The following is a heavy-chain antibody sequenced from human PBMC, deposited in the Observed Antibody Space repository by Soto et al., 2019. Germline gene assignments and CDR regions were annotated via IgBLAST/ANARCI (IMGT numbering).Heavy chain of an antibody. Sequence: QVTLKESGPTLVKPTQTLTLTCTVSGLSLRTTGVGVGWVRQPPGKALEWLALLYWDDDKRYSPSLRSRLTIAKDISEKQVVLTMTNMYTVDTATYYCVQSRCGGDCLEIYSSHAYNGLDVWGQGTTVIVSS. J-gene: IGHJ6*02. CDR3: VQSRCGGDCLEIYSSHAYNGLDV. CDR1: GLSLRTTGVG. CDR2: LYWDDDK. D-gene: IGHD2-21*02. V-gene: IGHV2-5*02.